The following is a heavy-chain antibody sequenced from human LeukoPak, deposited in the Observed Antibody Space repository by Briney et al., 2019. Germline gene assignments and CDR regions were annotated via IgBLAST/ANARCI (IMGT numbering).Heavy chain of an antibody. D-gene: IGHD3-3*01. CDR2: IYTSGST. CDR3: ARVGYDFWSGYYESDYYHMDV. V-gene: IGHV4-4*07. J-gene: IGHJ6*03. Sequence: PSETLSLTCTVSGGSISSYYWSWIRQPAGKGLDWIGRIYTSGSTNYNPSLKSRVTMSVDTSKNQFSLKLSSVTAADTAVYYCARVGYDFWSGYYESDYYHMDVWGKGTTVTVYS. CDR1: GGSISSYY.